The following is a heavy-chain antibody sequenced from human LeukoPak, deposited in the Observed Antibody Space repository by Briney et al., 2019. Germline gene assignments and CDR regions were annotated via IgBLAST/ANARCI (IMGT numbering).Heavy chain of an antibody. V-gene: IGHV1-18*01. J-gene: IGHJ5*02. Sequence: GASVKVSCKASGYTFTSYGISWVRQAPGQGLEWMGWISAYNGNTNYAQKLQGRVTMTTDTSTSTAYMELRSLRSDDTAVYYCARDQRREYSSSWYWDFVRGSSADNWFDPWGQGTLVTVSS. D-gene: IGHD6-13*01. CDR3: ARDQRREYSSSWYWDFVRGSSADNWFDP. CDR2: ISAYNGNT. CDR1: GYTFTSYG.